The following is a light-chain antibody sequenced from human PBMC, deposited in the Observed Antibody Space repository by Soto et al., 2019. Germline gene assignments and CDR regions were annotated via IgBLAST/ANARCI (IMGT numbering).Light chain of an antibody. V-gene: IGKV1D-16*01. CDR1: QAISSW. CDR2: AAS. J-gene: IGKJ1*01. Sequence: DIQMTQSPSSVSASVGDRVTITCRASQAISSWLAWYQQKPGKAPKLLIYAASSLQSGVPSRFSGSGSGTDFTLTISSLQRDDFAIYYCQQYNPYSRTFGQGTKVDIK. CDR3: QQYNPYSRT.